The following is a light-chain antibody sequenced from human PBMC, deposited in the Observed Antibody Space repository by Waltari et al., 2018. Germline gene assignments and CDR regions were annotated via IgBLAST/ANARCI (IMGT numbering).Light chain of an antibody. V-gene: IGKV3-20*01. J-gene: IGKJ3*01. CDR1: QSVTTY. CDR3: QNFGSSSFT. Sequence: VLLTQSTATLSLSPRERANLSCRASQSVTTYLAWYQQKPGQAPRLLIYGASSRATGIPDRFSGSGSGTEFTLTISSLEPEDFAVYYCQNFGSSSFTFGPGTKLDIK. CDR2: GAS.